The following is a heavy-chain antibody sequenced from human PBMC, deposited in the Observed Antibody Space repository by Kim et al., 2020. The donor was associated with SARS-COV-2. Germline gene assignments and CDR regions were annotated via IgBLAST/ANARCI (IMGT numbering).Heavy chain of an antibody. CDR3: AKARVTYSSSWYRETDAFDI. J-gene: IGHJ3*02. CDR2: ISGSGGST. D-gene: IGHD6-13*01. V-gene: IGHV3-23*01. Sequence: GGSLRLSCAASGFTFSSYAMSWVRQAPGKGLEWVSAISGSGGSTYYADSVKGRFTISRDNSKNTLYLQMNSLRAEDTAVYYCAKARVTYSSSWYRETDAFDIWGQGTMVTVSS. CDR1: GFTFSSYA.